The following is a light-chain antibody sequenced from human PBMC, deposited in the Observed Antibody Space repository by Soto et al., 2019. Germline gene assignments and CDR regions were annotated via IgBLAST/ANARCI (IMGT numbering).Light chain of an antibody. CDR3: TSYASGSSHLV. J-gene: IGLJ2*01. CDR1: SSDIGGYDY. Sequence: QSALTQPASVSGSPGQSITLSCTGTSSDIGGYDYVSWYQRHPGKAPKLIIYDVNNRPSGGSNRFSGSKSGNTASLTISGLQAEDEADYYCTSYASGSSHLVFGGGTKLTVL. CDR2: DVN. V-gene: IGLV2-14*01.